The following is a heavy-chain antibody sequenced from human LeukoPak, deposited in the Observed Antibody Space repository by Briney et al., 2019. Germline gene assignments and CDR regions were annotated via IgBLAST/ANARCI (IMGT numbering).Heavy chain of an antibody. CDR3: TTDLQWFGELFKYFDY. D-gene: IGHD3-10*01. Sequence: GSLRLSCAASGLTFSNAWMSWVRQAPGKGLEWVGRIKSKTDGGTTDYAAPVKGRFTISRDDSKNTLYLQMNSLKTEDTAVYYCTTDLQWFGELFKYFDYWGQGTLVTVSS. CDR1: GLTFSNAW. CDR2: IKSKTDGGTT. V-gene: IGHV3-15*01. J-gene: IGHJ4*02.